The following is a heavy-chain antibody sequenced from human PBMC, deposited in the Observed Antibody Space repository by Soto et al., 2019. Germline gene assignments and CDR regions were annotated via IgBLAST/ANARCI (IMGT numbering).Heavy chain of an antibody. V-gene: IGHV1-8*01. Sequence: QVQLVQSGAEVKKPGASVKVSCKASGYTFTSYDINWVRQATGQGLEWMGWMNPNSGNTGHAQKFQARLTMTRNTPISTAYMDLRSLRSAATAVYYCARGILGYCRGRSCLVFFASGQGTLVTVSS. CDR1: GYTFTSYD. CDR2: MNPNSGNT. J-gene: IGHJ5*02. CDR3: ARGILGYCRGRSCLVFFA. D-gene: IGHD2-15*01.